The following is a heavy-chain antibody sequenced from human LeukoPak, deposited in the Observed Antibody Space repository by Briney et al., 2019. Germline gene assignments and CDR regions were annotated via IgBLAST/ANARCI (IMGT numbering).Heavy chain of an antibody. D-gene: IGHD2-21*01. Sequence: ASVKVSCKASEYTFTGYYMHWVRQAPGQGLEWMGWFNPNSGGTNYAQKFQGRVTMTRDTSISTAYMELSRLRSDDTAVYYCASGYVVIAMGPVDYWGQGTLVTVSS. CDR3: ASGYVVIAMGPVDY. CDR1: EYTFTGYY. V-gene: IGHV1-2*02. CDR2: FNPNSGGT. J-gene: IGHJ4*02.